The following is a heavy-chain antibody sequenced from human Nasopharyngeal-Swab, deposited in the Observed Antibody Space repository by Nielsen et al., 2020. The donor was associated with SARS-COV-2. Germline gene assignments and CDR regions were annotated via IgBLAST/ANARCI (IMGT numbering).Heavy chain of an antibody. J-gene: IGHJ3*02. D-gene: IGHD1-1*01. V-gene: IGHV5-51*01. CDR3: ASPNWADDAFDI. Sequence: KVSCKGSAYSFTSYWIGWVRQMPGKGLEWMGIIYPGDSDTRYSPSFQGHVTISADKSISTAYLQWSSLKASDTAMYYCASPNWADDAFDIWGQGTMVTVSS. CDR1: AYSFTSYW. CDR2: IYPGDSDT.